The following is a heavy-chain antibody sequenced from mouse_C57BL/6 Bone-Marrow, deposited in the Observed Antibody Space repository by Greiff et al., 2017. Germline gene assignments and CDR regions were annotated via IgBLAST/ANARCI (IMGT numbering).Heavy chain of an antibody. CDR3: AREESYDYFYAMDY. CDR1: GYTFTSHW. V-gene: IGHV1-56*01. CDR2: IFPGSGST. J-gene: IGHJ4*01. Sequence: VKLMESGPELVRPGASVKISCKAPGYTFTSHWMQWVRQRPGQGLEWIGEIFPGSGSTYYNEQFKGKATLTVDTSSSTAYMQLSSLTSADSAVYFCAREESYDYFYAMDYWGQGTSVTVSS. D-gene: IGHD2-4*01.